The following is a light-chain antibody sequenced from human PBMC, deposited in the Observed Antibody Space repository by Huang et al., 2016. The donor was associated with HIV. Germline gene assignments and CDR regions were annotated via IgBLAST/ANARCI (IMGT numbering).Light chain of an antibody. V-gene: IGKV4-1*01. CDR3: QQYYNTPLT. Sequence: DIVMTQSPDSLAVSLGERATINCKSSQSLLYSSNNKNYLAWYQQKPGQPPKLLIYWASTREAGVPDRFTGSGSGKVFTLTISSLQAEDVAVYYCQQYYNTPLTFGQGTKLEIK. CDR1: QSLLYSSNNKNY. J-gene: IGKJ2*01. CDR2: WAS.